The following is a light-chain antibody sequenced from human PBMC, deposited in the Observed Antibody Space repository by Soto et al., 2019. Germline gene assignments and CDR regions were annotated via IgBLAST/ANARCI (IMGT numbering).Light chain of an antibody. CDR2: EVS. CDR3: TSYAGSNIGV. V-gene: IGLV2-8*01. CDR1: RSDVGGYNY. J-gene: IGLJ3*02. Sequence: QSALTQPPSASGSPGQSVTISCTGTRSDVGGYNYVSWYQQYPGKAPKLMIYEVSKRPSGVPDRFSGSKSGKTASLTVSGLQPEDEADYYCTSYAGSNIGVFGGGTKLTVL.